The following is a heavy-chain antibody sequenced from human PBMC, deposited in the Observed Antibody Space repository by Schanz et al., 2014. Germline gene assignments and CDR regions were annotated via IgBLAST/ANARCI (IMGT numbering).Heavy chain of an antibody. CDR3: ARLPVGYGSGIWDV. CDR2: IDGKSTTV. J-gene: IGHJ6*02. Sequence: EGQLAESGGGLVQPGGSLRLSCAVSGFTVSSDHMSWVRQAPGKGLEWLSYIDGKSTTVYYADSVKGRFTISRDNAKNSLFLQMNSLRVEDTAVYYCARLPVGYGSGIWDVWGQGTSVTVSS. CDR1: GFTVSSDH. V-gene: IGHV3-48*01. D-gene: IGHD3-10*01.